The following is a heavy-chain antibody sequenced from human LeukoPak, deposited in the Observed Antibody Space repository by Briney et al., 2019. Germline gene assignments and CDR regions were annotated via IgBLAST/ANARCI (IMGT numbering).Heavy chain of an antibody. V-gene: IGHV5-51*01. CDR2: IYPGDSDT. CDR3: ARRAARHLGGHPFDY. D-gene: IGHD3-10*01. Sequence: GESLKISCKGSGYSFTSYWIGWVRQMPGKGLEWMGIIYPGDSDTRYSPSFQGQVTISADKSIGTAYLQWSSLKASDTAMYYCARRAARHLGGHPFDYWGQGTLVTVSS. J-gene: IGHJ4*02. CDR1: GYSFTSYW.